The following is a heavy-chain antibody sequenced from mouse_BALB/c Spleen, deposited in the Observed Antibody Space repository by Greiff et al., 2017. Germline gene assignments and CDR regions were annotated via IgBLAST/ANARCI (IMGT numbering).Heavy chain of an antibody. Sequence: VHVKQSGPELVKPGASVKVSCKASGYAFTSYNMYWVKQSHGKSLEWIGYIDPYNGGTSYNQKFKGKATLTVDKSSSTAYMHLNSLTSEDSAVYYCARYPYYGSQRYAMDYWGQGTSVTVSS. CDR1: GYAFTSYN. J-gene: IGHJ4*01. CDR3: ARYPYYGSQRYAMDY. V-gene: IGHV1S135*01. D-gene: IGHD1-1*01. CDR2: IDPYNGGT.